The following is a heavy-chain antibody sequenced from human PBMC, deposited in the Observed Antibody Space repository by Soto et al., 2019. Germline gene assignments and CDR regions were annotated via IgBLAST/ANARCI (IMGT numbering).Heavy chain of an antibody. V-gene: IGHV1-69*02. Sequence: SVKVSCKASGGTFSSYSINWVRQAPGQGLEWMGRIIPILDIVNYAQKFQGRVTITADKSTGTAYTELNSLRSDDTAVYYCATGISASGQLDYWGQGTLVTVSS. CDR2: IIPILDIV. J-gene: IGHJ4*02. CDR3: ATGISASGQLDY. D-gene: IGHD6-13*01. CDR1: GGTFSSYS.